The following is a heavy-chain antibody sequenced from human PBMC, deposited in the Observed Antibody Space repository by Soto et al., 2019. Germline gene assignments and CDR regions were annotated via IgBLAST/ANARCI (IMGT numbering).Heavy chain of an antibody. CDR3: ARESRIVVVPAAIEGGFDY. CDR2: IWYDGSNK. V-gene: IGHV3-33*01. CDR1: GFTFSSYG. Sequence: GGSLRLSCAASGFTFSSYGMHWVRQAPGKGLEWVAVIWYDGSNKYYADSVKGRFTISRDNSKNTLYLQMNSLRAEDTAVYYCARESRIVVVPAAIEGGFDYWGQGTLVTVSS. J-gene: IGHJ4*02. D-gene: IGHD2-2*01.